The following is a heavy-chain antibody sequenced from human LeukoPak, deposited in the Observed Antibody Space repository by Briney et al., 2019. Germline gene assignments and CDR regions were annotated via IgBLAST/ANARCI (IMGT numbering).Heavy chain of an antibody. CDR2: VNSGGSST. Sequence: PGGSLRLSCVAPGFTFSSYWMHWVRQAPGKGLVWVSRVNSGGSSTSYADSVKGRFTISRDNAKNTLYLQMNSLRAEDTAVYYCARGENYDSSGYGKLDYWGQGTLVTVSS. CDR3: ARGENYDSSGYGKLDY. V-gene: IGHV3-74*01. CDR1: GFTFSSYW. J-gene: IGHJ4*02. D-gene: IGHD3-22*01.